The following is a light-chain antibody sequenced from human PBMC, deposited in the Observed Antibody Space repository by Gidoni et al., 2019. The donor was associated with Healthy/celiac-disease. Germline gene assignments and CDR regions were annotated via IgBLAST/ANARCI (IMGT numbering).Light chain of an antibody. J-gene: IGKJ2*01. CDR3: QQYNSYST. V-gene: IGKV1-5*03. Sequence: EIQMTQSPSTLSASVGDRVTITCRASQSISSWLAWYQQKPGKAPKLLIYKASSLESGVPSRFSGSGSGTDFPLTISSLQPDDFATYYCQQYNSYSTFGQGTKLEIK. CDR2: KAS. CDR1: QSISSW.